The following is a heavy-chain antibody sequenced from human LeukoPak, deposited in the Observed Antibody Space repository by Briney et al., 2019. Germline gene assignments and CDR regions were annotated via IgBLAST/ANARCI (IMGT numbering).Heavy chain of an antibody. V-gene: IGHV4-34*01. CDR3: ARKGRSDSSGYPT. CDR1: GGSFSGYY. Sequence: PSETLSLTCAVCGGSFSGYYWSWIRQPPGKGLEWIGEINHSGSTNYNPSLKSRVTISLDTSKNQFSLNLNSVTAADTAVYYCARKGRSDSSGYPTWGQGTPVTVSS. D-gene: IGHD3-22*01. J-gene: IGHJ5*02. CDR2: INHSGST.